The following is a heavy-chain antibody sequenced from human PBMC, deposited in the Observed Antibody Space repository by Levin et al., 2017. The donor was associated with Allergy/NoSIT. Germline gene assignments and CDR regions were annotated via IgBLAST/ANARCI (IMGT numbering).Heavy chain of an antibody. J-gene: IGHJ4*02. V-gene: IGHV3-23*01. CDR2: ITGSGRTT. CDR1: GFTFSSYI. Sequence: PGGSLRLSCAASGFTFSSYIMAWVRQAPGKGLEWVSAITGSGRTTYSADSVRGRFTTSRDNSQNLLFLHMNSLRADDTAIYYCAKDGGGSRRRFDSWGQGTLVTVSS. D-gene: IGHD1-26*01. CDR3: AKDGGGSRRRFDS.